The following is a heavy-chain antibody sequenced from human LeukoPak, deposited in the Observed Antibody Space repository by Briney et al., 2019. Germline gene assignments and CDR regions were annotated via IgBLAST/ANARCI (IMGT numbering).Heavy chain of an antibody. Sequence: GGSLRLSCAASGFTFSSYAMSWVRQAPGKGLEWVSAISSSGGSTYYADSVKGRFTISRDNSKNTLYLQMNSLRAEDTAVYYCAKVEVTTTYYYYYGMDVWGQGTTVTVSS. J-gene: IGHJ6*02. CDR1: GFTFSSYA. V-gene: IGHV3-23*01. CDR2: ISSSGGST. D-gene: IGHD3-3*01. CDR3: AKVEVTTTYYYYYGMDV.